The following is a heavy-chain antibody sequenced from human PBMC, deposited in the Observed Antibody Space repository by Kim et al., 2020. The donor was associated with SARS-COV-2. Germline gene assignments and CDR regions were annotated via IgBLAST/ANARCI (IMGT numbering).Heavy chain of an antibody. Sequence: NPSLKSRVTISVDTSKNQFSLKLSSVTAADTAVYYCARAPRDYTTYYFDYWGQGTLVTVSS. J-gene: IGHJ4*02. V-gene: IGHV4-34*01. CDR3: ARAPRDYTTYYFDY. D-gene: IGHD4-17*01.